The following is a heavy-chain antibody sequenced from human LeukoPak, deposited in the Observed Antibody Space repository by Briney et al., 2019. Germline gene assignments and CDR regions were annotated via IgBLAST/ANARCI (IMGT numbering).Heavy chain of an antibody. V-gene: IGHV4-59*01. Sequence: SETLSLTCTVSGGSISSYYWSWIRQPPGKGLEWIGYFYYSGSTNYNPSLKSRVTISVDTSKNQFSLKLSSVTAADTAVYYCARAIVVVPAAIGWFDPWGQGTLVTVSS. CDR3: ARAIVVVPAAIGWFDP. CDR1: GGSISSYY. J-gene: IGHJ5*02. CDR2: FYYSGST. D-gene: IGHD2-2*02.